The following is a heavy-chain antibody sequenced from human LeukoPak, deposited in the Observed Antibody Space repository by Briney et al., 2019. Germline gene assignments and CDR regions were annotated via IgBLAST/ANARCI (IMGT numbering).Heavy chain of an antibody. CDR1: GYTFTNYF. CDR2: ISPSGGST. Sequence: ASVKVSCKASGYTFTNYFLHWVRQAPGQGLEWMGIISPSGGSTSYAQKFQGRVTMTRDTSTSTVYMELSSLRSEDTAMYYCARDLKSSASLEDWGQGTLVTVSS. V-gene: IGHV1-46*01. D-gene: IGHD3-22*01. CDR3: ARDLKSSASLED. J-gene: IGHJ4*02.